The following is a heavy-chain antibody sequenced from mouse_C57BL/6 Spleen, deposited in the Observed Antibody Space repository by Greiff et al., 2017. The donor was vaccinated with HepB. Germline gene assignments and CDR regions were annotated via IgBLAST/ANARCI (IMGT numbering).Heavy chain of an antibody. D-gene: IGHD1-1*01. CDR2: IYPGDGDT. CDR1: GYAFSSYW. Sequence: QVQLQQSGAELVKPGASVKISCKASGYAFSSYWMNWVKQRPGKGLEWIGQIYPGDGDTNYNGKFKGKATLTADKSSSTAYMQLSSLTSEDSAVYFCARSRPSVYAMDYWGQGTSVTVSS. J-gene: IGHJ4*01. CDR3: ARSRPSVYAMDY. V-gene: IGHV1-80*01.